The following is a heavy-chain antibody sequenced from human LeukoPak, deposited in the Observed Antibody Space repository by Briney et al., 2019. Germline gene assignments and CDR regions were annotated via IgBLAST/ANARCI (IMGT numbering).Heavy chain of an antibody. CDR2: IKQDGSEK. J-gene: IGHJ4*02. V-gene: IGHV3-7*04. Sequence: GGSLRLSCAASGFTFSSYWMSWVRQAPGKGLEWVANIKQDGSEKKYVGSVKGRFTISRDNAKNSLYVRMNSLRAEDTAVYYCARGLSGSWDYFDYWGQGILVTVYS. CDR3: ARGLSGSWDYFDY. CDR1: GFTFSSYW. D-gene: IGHD1-26*01.